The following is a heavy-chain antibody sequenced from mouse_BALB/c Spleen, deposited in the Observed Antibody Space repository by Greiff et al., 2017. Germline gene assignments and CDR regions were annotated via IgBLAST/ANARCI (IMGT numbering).Heavy chain of an antibody. J-gene: IGHJ4*01. CDR1: GFTFTDYY. D-gene: IGHD1-1*02. Sequence: EVKLVESGGGLVQPGGSLRLSCATSGFTFTDYYMSWVRQPPGKALEWLGFIRNKANGYTTEYSASVKGRFTISRDNSQSILYLQMNTLRAEDSATYYCARHYGYYAMDYWGQGTSVTVSS. V-gene: IGHV7-3*02. CDR3: ARHYGYYAMDY. CDR2: IRNKANGYTT.